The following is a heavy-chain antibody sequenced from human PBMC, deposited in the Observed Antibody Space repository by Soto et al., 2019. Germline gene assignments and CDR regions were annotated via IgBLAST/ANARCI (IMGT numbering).Heavy chain of an antibody. J-gene: IGHJ5*02. D-gene: IGHD3-3*01. V-gene: IGHV4-39*01. CDR1: GGSISSSSYY. Sequence: SATLSLTCTVSGGSISSSSYYWGWIRQPPGKGLEWIGSMYYSGSTYYNPSLKSRVTISVDTSKNQFSLKLTSVTAADTTVYYCVGMTIFGVVVNWFDPWGQGTLVTVSS. CDR2: MYYSGST. CDR3: VGMTIFGVVVNWFDP.